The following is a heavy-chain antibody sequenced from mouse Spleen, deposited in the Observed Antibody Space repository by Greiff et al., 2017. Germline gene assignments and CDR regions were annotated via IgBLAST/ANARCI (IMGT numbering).Heavy chain of an antibody. CDR2: IYPRSGNT. D-gene: IGHD2-3*01. V-gene: IGHV1-81*01. CDR3: ARHDDGYYVLFAY. CDR1: GYTFTSYG. Sequence: QVQLQQSGAELARPGASVKLSCKASGYTFTSYGISWVKQRTGQGLEWIGEIYPRSGNTYYNEKFKGKATLTADKSSSTAYMELRSLTSEDSAVYFCARHDDGYYVLFAYWGQGTLVTVSA. J-gene: IGHJ3*01.